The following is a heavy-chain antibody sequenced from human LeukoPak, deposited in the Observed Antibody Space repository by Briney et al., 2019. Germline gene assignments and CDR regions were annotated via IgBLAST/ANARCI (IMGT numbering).Heavy chain of an antibody. CDR3: ANYYGSGSYYNPFDY. V-gene: IGHV3-NL1*01. CDR2: IYSGGST. Sequence: GGSLRLSCAASGFTFSSYGMHWVRQAPGKGLEWVSVIYSGGSTYYADSVKGRFSISRDNSKNTLYLQMSSLRAEDTAIYYCANYYGSGSYYNPFDYWGQGTLVTVSS. CDR1: GFTFSSYG. J-gene: IGHJ4*02. D-gene: IGHD3-10*01.